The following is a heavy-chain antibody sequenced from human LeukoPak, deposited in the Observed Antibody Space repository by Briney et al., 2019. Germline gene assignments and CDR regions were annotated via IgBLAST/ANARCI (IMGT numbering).Heavy chain of an antibody. CDR2: ISYSGST. CDR3: ARHRGNTYGCVDY. V-gene: IGHV4-59*08. Sequence: SETLSLTCTVSGGSISSFYWSWIRQPPGKGLDWIGYISYSGSTYYNPSLKSRVTISVDTSKNQFSLKLSSVTAADAAVYYCARHRGNTYGCVDYWGQGTLVTVSS. J-gene: IGHJ4*02. CDR1: GGSISSFY. D-gene: IGHD5-18*01.